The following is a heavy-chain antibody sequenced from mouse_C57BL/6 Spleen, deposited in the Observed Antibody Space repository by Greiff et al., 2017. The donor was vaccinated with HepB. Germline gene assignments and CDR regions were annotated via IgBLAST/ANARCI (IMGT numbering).Heavy chain of an antibody. CDR2: IHPNSGST. CDR1: GYTFTSYW. J-gene: IGHJ1*03. CDR3: AREAGDGYFDV. Sequence: QVQLQQPGAELVKPGASVKLSCKASGYTFTSYWMHWVKQRPGQGLEWIGMIHPNSGSTNYNEKFKSKATLTVDKSSSTAYMQLSSLTSEDSAVYYCAREAGDGYFDVWGTGTTVTVSS. V-gene: IGHV1-64*01.